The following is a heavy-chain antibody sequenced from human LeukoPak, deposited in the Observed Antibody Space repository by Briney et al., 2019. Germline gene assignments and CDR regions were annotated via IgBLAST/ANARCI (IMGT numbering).Heavy chain of an antibody. CDR3: AIRRWELLGDYFDY. D-gene: IGHD1-26*01. V-gene: IGHV1-69*05. Sequence: SVKVSCKASGGTFNTYAINWVRQAPGQGLEWMGRIIPVFNTPKYAQKFQGRVTITTDESTSTAYMELSGLRSEDTAVYYCAIRRWELLGDYFDYWGQGTLVTVSS. CDR2: IIPVFNTP. J-gene: IGHJ4*02. CDR1: GGTFNTYA.